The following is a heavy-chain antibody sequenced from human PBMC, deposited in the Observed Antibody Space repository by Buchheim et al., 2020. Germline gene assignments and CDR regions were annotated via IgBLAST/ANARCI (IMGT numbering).Heavy chain of an antibody. CDR2: IKQGGGEK. CDR1: GFTFSVYW. V-gene: IGHV3-7*01. D-gene: IGHD6-19*01. Sequence: EVQLVESGGGLVQPGGSLRLSCAASGFTFSVYWMTWVRQAPGKGPEWVANIKQGGGEKYYVDSVKGRFTISRDKTKNSLSLQMNSLRVEDTAVYYCARDKSSGWFHFDYWGQGAL. CDR3: ARDKSSGWFHFDY. J-gene: IGHJ4*02.